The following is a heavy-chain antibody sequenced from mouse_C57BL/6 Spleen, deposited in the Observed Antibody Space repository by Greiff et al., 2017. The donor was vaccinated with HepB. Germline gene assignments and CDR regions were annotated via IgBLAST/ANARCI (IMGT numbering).Heavy chain of an antibody. D-gene: IGHD1-1*01. Sequence: EVNLVDSGGGLVQSGRSLRLSCATSGFTFSDFYMEWVRQAPGKGLEWIAASRNKANDYTTEYSASVKGRFIVSRDTSQSILYLQMNALRAEDTAIYYCARDALITTVVAHGYFDVWGTGTTVTVSS. CDR1: GFTFSDFY. CDR3: ARDALITTVVAHGYFDV. J-gene: IGHJ1*03. V-gene: IGHV7-1*01. CDR2: SRNKANDYTT.